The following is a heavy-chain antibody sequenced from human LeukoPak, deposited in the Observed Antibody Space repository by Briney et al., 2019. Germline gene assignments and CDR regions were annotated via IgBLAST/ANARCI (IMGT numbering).Heavy chain of an antibody. Sequence: GGSLGLSCAASGFTFDDYGMSWVRQAPGKGLEWVSGINWNGGSTGYADSVKGRFTISRDNAKNSLYLQMNSLRAEDTALYYCARVFGYDSSGWFDYGGQGTLVTVSS. V-gene: IGHV3-20*04. CDR2: INWNGGST. CDR1: GFTFDDYG. CDR3: ARVFGYDSSGWFDY. D-gene: IGHD3-22*01. J-gene: IGHJ4*02.